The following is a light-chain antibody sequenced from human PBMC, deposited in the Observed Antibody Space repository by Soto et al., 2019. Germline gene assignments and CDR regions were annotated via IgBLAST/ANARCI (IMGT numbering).Light chain of an antibody. CDR1: QSVSSSY. J-gene: IGKJ2*01. V-gene: IGKV3-20*01. CDR3: QQYGSSPYT. CDR2: GAS. Sequence: EIVLTQSPGTLSLSPGERATLSCRASQSVSSSYLAWYQQKPGQAPRLLIYGASSRATGIPDRFSGSGSGTGFTLTISRLEPEDFGVYYCQQYGSSPYTFGPGTKLEIK.